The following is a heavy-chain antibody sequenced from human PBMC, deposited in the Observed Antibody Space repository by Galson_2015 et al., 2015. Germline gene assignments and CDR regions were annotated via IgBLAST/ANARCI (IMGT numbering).Heavy chain of an antibody. D-gene: IGHD3-16*01. J-gene: IGHJ1*01. V-gene: IGHV3-30*03. CDR3: ATEHMITVGGPGDC. CDR2: ISYDGSNK. CDR1: GFTFSSYS. Sequence: SLRLSCAASGFTFSSYSMHWVRQTPGKGLEWVAVISYDGSNKYYADSVKGRFTISRDNSKNTLYLQMNSLRAEDTAVYYCATEHMITVGGPGDCWGQGTLVTVSS.